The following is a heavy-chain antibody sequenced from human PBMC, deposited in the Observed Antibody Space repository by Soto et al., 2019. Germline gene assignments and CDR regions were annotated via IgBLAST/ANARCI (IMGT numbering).Heavy chain of an antibody. CDR1: GFTFSSYG. CDR3: ARDTSIAARPDYFDY. Sequence: GGSLRLSCAASGFTFSSYGMHWVRQAPGKGLEWVAVIWYDGSNKYYAESVKGRFTISRDNSKNTLYLQMNSLRAEDTAVYYCARDTSIAARPDYFDYWGQGTLVTVSS. V-gene: IGHV3-33*01. J-gene: IGHJ4*02. CDR2: IWYDGSNK. D-gene: IGHD6-6*01.